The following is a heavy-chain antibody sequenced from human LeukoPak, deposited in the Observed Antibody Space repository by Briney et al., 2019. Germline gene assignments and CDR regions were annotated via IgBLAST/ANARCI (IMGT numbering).Heavy chain of an antibody. V-gene: IGHV1-2*02. Sequence: ASVKVSCKASGYTFTGYYMHWVRQAPGQGLEWMGWINPNSGGTNYAQKFQGRVTMTRDTSISTAYMELSRLRSDDTAVYYCARMVVYCSSISCHDYWGQGTLVTVSS. J-gene: IGHJ4*02. CDR1: GYTFTGYY. D-gene: IGHD2-2*01. CDR2: INPNSGGT. CDR3: ARMVVYCSSISCHDY.